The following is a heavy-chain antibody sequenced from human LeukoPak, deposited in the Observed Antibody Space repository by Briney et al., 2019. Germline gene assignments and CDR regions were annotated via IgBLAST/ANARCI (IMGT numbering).Heavy chain of an antibody. J-gene: IGHJ4*02. D-gene: IGHD6-25*01. CDR2: ISSSSSTI. Sequence: PGGSLRLSCAASGFTFSSYSMNWVRQAPGKGLEWVSYISSSSSTIYYADSVKGRFTISRDNAKNSLYLQMNSLRAEDTAVYYCARTTSSGWHGPDYWGQGTLVTVSS. CDR3: ARTTSSGWHGPDY. CDR1: GFTFSSYS. V-gene: IGHV3-48*01.